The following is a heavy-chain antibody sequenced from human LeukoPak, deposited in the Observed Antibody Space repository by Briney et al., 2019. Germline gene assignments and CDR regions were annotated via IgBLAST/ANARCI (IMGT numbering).Heavy chain of an antibody. V-gene: IGHV3-30*04. Sequence: GGSLRLSCAASGFTFSSYAMYWVRQAPGKGLEWVAVISYDGSNKYYADSVKGRFTISRDNSKNTLYLQMNSLRAEDTAVYYCARTGLTYLTTVTTWFNYWGQGTLVTVSS. CDR1: GFTFSSYA. D-gene: IGHD4-17*01. CDR2: ISYDGSNK. CDR3: ARTGLTYLTTVTTWFNY. J-gene: IGHJ4*02.